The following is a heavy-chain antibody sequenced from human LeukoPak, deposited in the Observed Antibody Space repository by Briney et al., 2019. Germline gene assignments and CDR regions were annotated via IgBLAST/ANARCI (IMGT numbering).Heavy chain of an antibody. D-gene: IGHD2-21*02. CDR2: ISAYNGNT. CDR1: GYTFTSYG. V-gene: IGHV1-18*01. CDR3: ARGCGGDCSPYFYYYGMDV. Sequence: ASVKVSCKASGYTFTSYGISWVRQAPGQGLEWMGWISAYNGNTNYAQKLQGRVTMTTDTSTSTAYMELRSLRSDDTAVYYCARGCGGDCSPYFYYYGMDVWGQGTTVTVSS. J-gene: IGHJ6*02.